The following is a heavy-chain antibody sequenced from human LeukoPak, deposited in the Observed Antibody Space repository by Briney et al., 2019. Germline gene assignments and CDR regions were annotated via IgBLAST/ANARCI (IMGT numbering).Heavy chain of an antibody. CDR2: IYTSGST. V-gene: IGHV4-4*07. Sequence: SETLSLTCTVSGGSISTYYWSWIRQPAGKGLEWIGRIYTSGSTNYNPSLKSRVTMSVDTFKNQFSLKLSSVTAADTAVYYCARDLSNRGRDYYYYMDVWGKGTTVTVSS. D-gene: IGHD7-27*01. J-gene: IGHJ6*03. CDR3: ARDLSNRGRDYYYYMDV. CDR1: GGSISTYY.